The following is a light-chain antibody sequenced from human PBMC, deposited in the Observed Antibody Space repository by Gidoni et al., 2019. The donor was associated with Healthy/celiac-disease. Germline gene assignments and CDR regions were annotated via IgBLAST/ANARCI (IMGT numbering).Light chain of an antibody. J-gene: IGKJ3*01. Sequence: EIVMTQSPATLSVSPGERATLSCRASQSVSSNLAWYQQKPGQAPRLLIYGASTRATGTPARFSGSGSGTEFTLTISSLQSEDFAVYYCQQYNNWRTSFGPGTKVDIK. CDR1: QSVSSN. CDR2: GAS. V-gene: IGKV3-15*01. CDR3: QQYNNWRTS.